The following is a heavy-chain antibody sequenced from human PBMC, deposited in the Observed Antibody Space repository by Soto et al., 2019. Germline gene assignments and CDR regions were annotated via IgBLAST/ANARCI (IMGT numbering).Heavy chain of an antibody. V-gene: IGHV4-31*03. CDR1: GGSIRSGGYY. J-gene: IGHJ4*02. Sequence: QVQLQESGPGLVKPSQTLSLTCTVSGGSIRSGGYYWSWIRHHPGKGLEWIGYIYYSGSTSYNPSLKGRVTISVDTSKNQFSLKLTSVTAADTAVYYCARDGGYGSGSYYYAYWGQGTLVIVSS. CDR3: ARDGGYGSGSYYYAY. D-gene: IGHD3-10*01. CDR2: IYYSGST.